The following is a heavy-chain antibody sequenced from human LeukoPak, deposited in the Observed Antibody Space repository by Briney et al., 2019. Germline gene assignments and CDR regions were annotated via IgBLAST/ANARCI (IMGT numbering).Heavy chain of an antibody. D-gene: IGHD3-3*01. Sequence: GESLKISCKGSGYSFTSYWIGWVRQMPGKGLEWMGIIYPGDSDTRYSPSFQGQVTISADKSISTAYLQWSSLKASDTAMYYCARLVGDFWSRYTAFDIWGQGTMVTVSS. CDR3: ARLVGDFWSRYTAFDI. V-gene: IGHV5-51*01. J-gene: IGHJ3*02. CDR1: GYSFTSYW. CDR2: IYPGDSDT.